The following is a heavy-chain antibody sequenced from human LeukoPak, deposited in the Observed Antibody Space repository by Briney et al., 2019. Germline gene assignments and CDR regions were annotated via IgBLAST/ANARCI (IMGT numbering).Heavy chain of an antibody. D-gene: IGHD3-10*01. J-gene: IGHJ4*02. CDR3: ARDRFGELDY. CDR2: VYFSGKT. V-gene: IGHV4-59*01. CDR1: GASISSYY. Sequence: SETLSLTCTVSGASISSYYWSWIRQPPGKGLKWIGSVYFSGKTTYNPSLKSRVTISIDTSKSQFSLRLSSVTAADTAMYYCARDRFGELDYWGQGSLVTVSS.